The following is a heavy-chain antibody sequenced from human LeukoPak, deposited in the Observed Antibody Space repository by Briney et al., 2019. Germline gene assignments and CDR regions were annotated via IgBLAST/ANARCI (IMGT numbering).Heavy chain of an antibody. D-gene: IGHD7-27*01. CDR3: ARDRLGITDDW. Sequence: PGGSLRLSCAASGFTFSSYSMSWVRQAPGKGPEWVSYIGNSSNYINYADSVKGRFTVSRDNAKNSLYLQMNSLRAEDTAVYYCARDRLGITDDWWGQGTLVTVSS. V-gene: IGHV3-21*01. J-gene: IGHJ4*02. CDR1: GFTFSSYS. CDR2: IGNSSNYI.